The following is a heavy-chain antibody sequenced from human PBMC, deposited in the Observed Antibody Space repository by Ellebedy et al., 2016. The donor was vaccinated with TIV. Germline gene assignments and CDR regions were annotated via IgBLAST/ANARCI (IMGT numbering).Heavy chain of an antibody. J-gene: IGHJ6*03. CDR3: AGGYLYYYMDV. CDR2: IYYTGST. CDR1: GGSISSSYYY. V-gene: IGHV4-39*01. D-gene: IGHD1-26*01. Sequence: GSLRLSXTVSGGSISSSYYYGGWIRQPPGKGLEWIGSIYYTGSTYYNPTLKSRITISVDTSKNQFSLKLSSVTAADTAVYYCAGGYLYYYMDVWGKGTTVTVSS.